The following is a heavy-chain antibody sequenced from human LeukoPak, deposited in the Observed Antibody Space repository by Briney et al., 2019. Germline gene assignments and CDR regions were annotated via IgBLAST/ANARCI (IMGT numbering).Heavy chain of an antibody. V-gene: IGHV1-18*01. CDR3: ARSRPGVTASGGGDF. J-gene: IGHJ4*02. Sequence: GGSVKVSCKASGYTFSSYGFTLVGQAPGQGLEWMGWISAYNGDTNYAQKLQGRVTMTTDTSTSTAYMELRSLISDDTAMYYCARSRPGVTASGGGDFWGQGTLVTVSS. D-gene: IGHD6-13*01. CDR1: GYTFSSYG. CDR2: ISAYNGDT.